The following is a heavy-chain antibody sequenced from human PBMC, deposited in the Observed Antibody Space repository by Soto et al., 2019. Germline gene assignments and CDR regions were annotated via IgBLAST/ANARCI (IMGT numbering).Heavy chain of an antibody. D-gene: IGHD4-17*01. J-gene: IGHJ6*02. Sequence: PSEPLSLTXNVSEGSNSSYYWSWLRQPPGKGLEWIGNIYYSGSTNYNPSLKSRVTISVDTSKNQFSLKLSSGAFAGTAVNYGARDGGPVTPYGMDVWCQWTTVTVSS. V-gene: IGHV4-59*01. CDR1: EGSNSSYY. CDR3: ARDGGPVTPYGMDV. CDR2: IYYSGST.